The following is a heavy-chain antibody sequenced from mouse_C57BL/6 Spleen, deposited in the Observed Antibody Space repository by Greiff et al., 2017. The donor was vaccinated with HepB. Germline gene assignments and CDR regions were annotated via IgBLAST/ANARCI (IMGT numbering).Heavy chain of an antibody. Sequence: VQLQQSGPELVKPGASVKISCKASGYAFSSSWMNWVKQRPGKGLEWIGRIYPGDGDTNYNGKFKGKATLTADKSSSTAYMQLSSLTSEDSAVYFCAQDSSGLSYWGQGTLVTVSA. V-gene: IGHV1-82*01. J-gene: IGHJ3*01. CDR3: AQDSSGLSY. D-gene: IGHD3-2*02. CDR1: GYAFSSSW. CDR2: IYPGDGDT.